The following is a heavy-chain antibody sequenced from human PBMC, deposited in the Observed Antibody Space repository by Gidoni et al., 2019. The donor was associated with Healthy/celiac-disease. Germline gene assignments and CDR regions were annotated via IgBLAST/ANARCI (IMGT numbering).Heavy chain of an antibody. V-gene: IGHV4-39*01. CDR3: ARGRYSSSWYGWFDP. Sequence: QLQLQESGPGLVKPSETLSLTCTVSGGSISRSSYYWGWIRQPPGKGLEWIGSIYYSGSTYYNPSLKSRVTISVDTSKNQFSLKLSSVTAADTAVYYCARGRYSSSWYGWFDPWGQGTLVTVSS. D-gene: IGHD6-13*01. J-gene: IGHJ5*02. CDR1: GGSISRSSYY. CDR2: IYYSGST.